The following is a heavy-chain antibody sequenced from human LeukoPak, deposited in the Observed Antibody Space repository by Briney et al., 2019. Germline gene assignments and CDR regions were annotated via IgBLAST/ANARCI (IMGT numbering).Heavy chain of an antibody. J-gene: IGHJ4*02. V-gene: IGHV3-7*04. CDR2: IKRNGSHK. Sequence: PGGSLRLSCAAPGFTFSSYWMSWVRQAPGKVLEWVANIKRNGSHKYYVDSVKGRFTISRDNAKNSLYLQMNSRRHGDMSVYYYLRGDRRDYWGQGTLVTVSS. CDR3: LRGDRRDY. CDR1: GFTFSSYW.